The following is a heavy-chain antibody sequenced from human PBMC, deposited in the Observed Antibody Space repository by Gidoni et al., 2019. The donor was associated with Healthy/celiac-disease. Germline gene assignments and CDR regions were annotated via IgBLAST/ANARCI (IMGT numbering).Heavy chain of an antibody. V-gene: IGHV3-7*03. CDR3: ARGHIMITFGGVPG. D-gene: IGHD3-16*01. Sequence: EVQLVESGGGLVQPGGSLRLSCAASGFTFSSYWMSWVRQAPGKGLEWVANIKQDGSEKYYVDSVKGRFTISRDNAKNSLYLQMNSLRAEDTAVYYCARGHIMITFGGVPGWGQGTLVTVSS. CDR2: IKQDGSEK. J-gene: IGHJ4*02. CDR1: GFTFSSYW.